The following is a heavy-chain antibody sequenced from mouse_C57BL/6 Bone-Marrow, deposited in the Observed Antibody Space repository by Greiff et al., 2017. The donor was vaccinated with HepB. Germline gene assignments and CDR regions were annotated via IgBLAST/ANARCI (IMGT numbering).Heavy chain of an antibody. Sequence: DVMLVESGGGLVKPGGSLKLSCAASGFTFSSYAMSWVRQTPEKRLEWVATISDGGSYTYYPDNVKGRFTISRDNAKNNLYLQMSHLKSEDTAMYYCARGGRVTTVVGSHWYFDVWGTGTTVTVSS. V-gene: IGHV5-4*03. CDR2: ISDGGSYT. CDR3: ARGGRVTTVVGSHWYFDV. J-gene: IGHJ1*03. D-gene: IGHD1-1*01. CDR1: GFTFSSYA.